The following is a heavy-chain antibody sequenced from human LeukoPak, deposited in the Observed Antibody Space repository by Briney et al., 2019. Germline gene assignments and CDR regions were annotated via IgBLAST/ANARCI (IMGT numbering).Heavy chain of an antibody. CDR1: GYTLTELS. D-gene: IGHD2-2*01. V-gene: IGHV1-24*01. CDR2: FDPEDGET. J-gene: IGHJ4*02. CDR3: ATARNAVVVPAAQAPSSFDY. Sequence: ASVKVSCKVSGYTLTELSMHWVRQAPGKGLEWMGGFDPEDGETIYAQKFQGRVTMTEDTSTDTAYMELSSLRSEDTAVYYCATARNAVVVPAAQAPSSFDYWGQGTLVTVSS.